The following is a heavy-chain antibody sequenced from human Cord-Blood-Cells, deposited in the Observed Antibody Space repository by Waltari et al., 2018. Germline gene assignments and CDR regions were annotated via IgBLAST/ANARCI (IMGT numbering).Heavy chain of an antibody. CDR3: ARGESNSGSYDY. CDR2: IIPNVGTA. Sequence: QVQLVQSGAEVKKPGSSVKVSCKASGGTFSSYAISWVRQAPGQGLEWMGGIIPNVGTANYAQKVQGRVTSTADESTSTAYMELSSLRSEDTAVYYCARGESNSGSYDYWGQGTLVTVSS. CDR1: GGTFSSYA. V-gene: IGHV1-69*12. D-gene: IGHD1-26*01. J-gene: IGHJ4*02.